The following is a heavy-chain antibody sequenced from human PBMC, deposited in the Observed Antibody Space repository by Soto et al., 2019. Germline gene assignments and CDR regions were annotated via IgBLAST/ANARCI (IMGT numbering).Heavy chain of an antibody. V-gene: IGHV1-2*02. CDR3: GRGRSGQIVVFY. CDR2: IXXEXGXX. J-gene: IGHJ4*02. Sequence: ASVKVSWKASGYAFTGHYSHWVRQAPEQGPXGMXXIXXEXGXXXYXXXFQGRVTMTRDMSITTVYMELNNLSPEDTAVYYCGRGRSGQIVVFYWGQGTLVTASS. D-gene: IGHD1-26*01. CDR1: GYAFTGHY.